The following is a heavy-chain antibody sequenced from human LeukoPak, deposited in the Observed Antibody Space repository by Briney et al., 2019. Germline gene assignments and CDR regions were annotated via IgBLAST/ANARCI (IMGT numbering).Heavy chain of an antibody. CDR1: GFTFSSYW. V-gene: IGHV3-74*01. CDR2: INSDGSST. D-gene: IGHD1-26*01. Sequence: GGSLRLFCAAWGFTFSSYWMHWVPQAPGKGLVGGSRINSDGSSTSYADSVKGRFTISRDNAKNTLYLQMNSLRAEDTAVYYCARGGSSIVGAPDYWGQGTLVTVSS. CDR3: ARGGSSIVGAPDY. J-gene: IGHJ4*02.